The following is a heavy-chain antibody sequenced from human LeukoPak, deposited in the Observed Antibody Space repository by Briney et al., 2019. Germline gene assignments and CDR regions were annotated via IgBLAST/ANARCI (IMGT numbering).Heavy chain of an antibody. CDR2: INHSGST. CDR1: GGSFSGYY. CDR3: ARGSKSVSA. J-gene: IGHJ4*02. V-gene: IGHV4-34*01. Sequence: SETLSLTCAVYGGSFSGYYWSWIRQPPGKGLEWNGEINHSGSTNYNPSLKSRVTISVDTSKNQFSLKLSSVTAADTAVYYCARGSKSVSAWGQGTLVTVSS. D-gene: IGHD5/OR15-5a*01.